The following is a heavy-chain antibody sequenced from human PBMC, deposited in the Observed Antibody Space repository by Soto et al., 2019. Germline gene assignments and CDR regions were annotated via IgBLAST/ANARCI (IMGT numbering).Heavy chain of an antibody. V-gene: IGHV4-39*01. J-gene: IGHJ5*02. CDR2: IYYSGST. CDR1: GGSISSSTYY. Sequence: SETLSLTCTVAGGSISSSTYYWGWVRQPPGKGLEWIGSIYYSGSTYYNPSLKSRVTISVDTSKNQSSLRLSSVTAADTAVYYCARSQQGGFDPWGQGTLVTVSS. D-gene: IGHD6-13*01. CDR3: ARSQQGGFDP.